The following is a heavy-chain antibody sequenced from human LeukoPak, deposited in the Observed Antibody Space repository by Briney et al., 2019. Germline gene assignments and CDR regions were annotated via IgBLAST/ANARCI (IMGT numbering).Heavy chain of an antibody. CDR3: ARGLTYGSGVQH. D-gene: IGHD3-10*01. J-gene: IGHJ1*01. V-gene: IGHV4-34*01. CDR1: GGSFSGYY. Sequence: SETLSLTCAVYGGSFSGYYWSWIRQPPGKGLEWIGEINHSGSTNYNPSLKSRVTISVDTSKNQFSLKLSSVTAADTAVYYCARGLTYGSGVQHWGQGTLVPVS. CDR2: INHSGST.